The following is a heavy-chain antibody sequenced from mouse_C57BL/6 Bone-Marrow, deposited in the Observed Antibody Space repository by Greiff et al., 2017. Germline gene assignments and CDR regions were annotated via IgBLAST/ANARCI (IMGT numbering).Heavy chain of an antibody. Sequence: DVMLVESGGDLVKPGGSLKLSCAASGFTFSSYGMSWVRQTPDQRLEWVATISRGGSYTYYPDSVKGRFTISRDNAKSTLYLQMSSLKSEDTAMYYCAILVWDLGPFDYWGQGTTLTVSS. CDR2: ISRGGSYT. CDR1: GFTFSSYG. V-gene: IGHV5-6*02. J-gene: IGHJ2*01. D-gene: IGHD4-1*01. CDR3: AILVWDLGPFDY.